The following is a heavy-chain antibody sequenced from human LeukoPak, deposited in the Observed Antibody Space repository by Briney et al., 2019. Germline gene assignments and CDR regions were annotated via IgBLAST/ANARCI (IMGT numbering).Heavy chain of an antibody. CDR2: INPSGGSP. Sequence: ASVKVSCKASGYTFTSYYIHWVRQAPGQGLEWMGVINPSGGSPRYAQKFQGRVTMTGDTSTRTVYMELSSLTSADTAVYYCARIQRPLDVADYCGQGTLVTVSS. CDR1: GYTFTSYY. CDR3: ARIQRPLDVADY. V-gene: IGHV1-46*01. J-gene: IGHJ4*02. D-gene: IGHD1-1*01.